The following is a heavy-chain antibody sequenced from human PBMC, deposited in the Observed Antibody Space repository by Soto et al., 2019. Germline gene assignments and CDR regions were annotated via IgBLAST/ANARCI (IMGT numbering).Heavy chain of an antibody. J-gene: IGHJ6*02. D-gene: IGHD3-10*01. CDR1: GFIFSNYG. V-gene: IGHV3-30*18. Sequence: QVQLVESGGGVVQPGRSLRLSCAASGFIFSNYGMHWVRQAPGKGLEWVAVISYNGDNKYYRDSVKGRFTISRDNSKNTVYLQMNSLRAADTAVYYCAKDIALVRGVIIDMDVWGQGTTVTVSS. CDR3: AKDIALVRGVIIDMDV. CDR2: ISYNGDNK.